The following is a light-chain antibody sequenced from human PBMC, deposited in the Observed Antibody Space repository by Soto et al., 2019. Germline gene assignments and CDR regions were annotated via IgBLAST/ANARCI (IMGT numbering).Light chain of an antibody. CDR3: QQYDTSPRT. CDR2: GAS. J-gene: IGKJ1*01. Sequence: EVMLTQSPGTLSLSPGETATLSCRASQRVSSIYLAWYQQKSGQAPRLLIYGASNRATGIPDRFSGSGSVRDFTLTIRRLEPEEFAVYYWQQYDTSPRTFGQGTKMEFK. V-gene: IGKV3-20*01. CDR1: QRVSSIY.